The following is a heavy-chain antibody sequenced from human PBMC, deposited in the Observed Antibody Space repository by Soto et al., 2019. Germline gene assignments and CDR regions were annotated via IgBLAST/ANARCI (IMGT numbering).Heavy chain of an antibody. J-gene: IGHJ4*02. Sequence: SETLSLTCTVSGGSISSSSYYWGWIRQPPRKGLEWIGSIYYSGSTYYNPSLKSRVTISVDTYKNQLSLKLSSVTAADTSVYYCSIQENLYYDILTAMRGRFDYWGQGTLVTVSS. CDR3: SIQENLYYDILTAMRGRFDY. V-gene: IGHV4-39*01. CDR2: IYYSGST. CDR1: GGSISSSSYY. D-gene: IGHD3-9*01.